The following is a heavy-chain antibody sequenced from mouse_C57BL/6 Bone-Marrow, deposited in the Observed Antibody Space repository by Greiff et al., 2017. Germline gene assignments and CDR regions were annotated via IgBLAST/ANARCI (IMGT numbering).Heavy chain of an antibody. CDR1: GYTFTDYY. Sequence: VQLQQSGPELVKPGASVKISCKASGYTFTDYYINWVKQRPGKGLEWIGWIFPGSGSPYYNEKFKGKATLTVDKSYSTAYMLLSSLTSEDSAVYFCARRNWVFDYWGQGTTLTVSS. J-gene: IGHJ2*01. V-gene: IGHV1-75*01. CDR2: IFPGSGSP. CDR3: ARRNWVFDY. D-gene: IGHD4-1*01.